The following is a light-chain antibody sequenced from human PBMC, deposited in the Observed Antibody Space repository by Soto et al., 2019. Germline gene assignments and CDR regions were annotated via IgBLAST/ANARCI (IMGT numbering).Light chain of an antibody. CDR3: SSYTNINTRACV. J-gene: IGLJ1*01. Sequence: QSVVAHPASVSGSPGQSITSSCTGTSGDIGSYNRVSWYQQHPGKAPKLIIYEVTDRPSGVSNRFSGSKSGNTASLTISGLQAEDEAEYYCSSYTNINTRACVFGTGTKVTVL. CDR1: SGDIGSYNR. CDR2: EVT. V-gene: IGLV2-14*01.